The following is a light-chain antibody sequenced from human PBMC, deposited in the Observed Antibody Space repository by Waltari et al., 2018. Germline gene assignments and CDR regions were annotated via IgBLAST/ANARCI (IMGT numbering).Light chain of an antibody. J-gene: IGKJ1*01. Sequence: DFQLTQSPSTLSASWGARVTIPCRASHNINNWVAWYQKKPGKAHKLLIYKVSNLDVGVPSRFSGSGSGTQFTLTINSLQPDDFATYYCLQYYSYWTFGPGTKVEIK. CDR3: LQYYSYWT. CDR2: KVS. CDR1: HNINNW. V-gene: IGKV1-5*03.